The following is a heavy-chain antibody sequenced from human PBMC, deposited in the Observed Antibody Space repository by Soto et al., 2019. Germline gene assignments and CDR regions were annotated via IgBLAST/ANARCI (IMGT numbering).Heavy chain of an antibody. CDR2: IRSRAYGGTT. D-gene: IGHD2-2*01. V-gene: IGHV3-49*02. CDR3: PXTYCSTTSCQYYYGMDV. CDR1: RFTFTSSS. Sequence: LSCSPSRFTFTSSSKTWVRPDPWQRMKRVGLIRSRAYGGTTEYAASVEGRFTISRDDSKSIGYLQMNSLKAEDTAVYYCPXTYCSTTSCQYYYGMDVWGRGTTVTVSS. J-gene: IGHJ6*02.